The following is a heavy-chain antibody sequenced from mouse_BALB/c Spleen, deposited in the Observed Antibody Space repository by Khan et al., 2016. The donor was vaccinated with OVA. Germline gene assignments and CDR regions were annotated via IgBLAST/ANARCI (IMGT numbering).Heavy chain of an antibody. Sequence: EVQLVETGGGLVQPCGSLSLSCAASGFAISSYWMSWVRQAPGKGLEWIGDINPASSTINYTPSLKDNFIISRDNAKNTLYLQMSKVRSEDTALYYCARRDDDDVGLDYWGQGTTLTVAS. CDR2: INPASSTI. CDR3: ARRDDDDVGLDY. CDR1: GFAISSYW. V-gene: IGHV4-1*02. D-gene: IGHD2-4*01. J-gene: IGHJ2*01.